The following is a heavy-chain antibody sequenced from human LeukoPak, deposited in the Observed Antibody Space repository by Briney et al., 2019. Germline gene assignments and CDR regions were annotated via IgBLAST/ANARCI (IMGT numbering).Heavy chain of an antibody. V-gene: IGHV3-30-3*01. CDR1: GFTFSSYA. J-gene: IGHJ4*02. D-gene: IGHD2-15*01. Sequence: GGSLRLSCAASGFTFSSYAMHWVRQAPGKGLEWVAVISYDGSNKYYADSVKGRFTISRDNSKNTLYLQMNSLRAEDTAVYYCARDYCSGGSCYSGRLSFDYWGQGTLDTVSS. CDR3: ARDYCSGGSCYSGRLSFDY. CDR2: ISYDGSNK.